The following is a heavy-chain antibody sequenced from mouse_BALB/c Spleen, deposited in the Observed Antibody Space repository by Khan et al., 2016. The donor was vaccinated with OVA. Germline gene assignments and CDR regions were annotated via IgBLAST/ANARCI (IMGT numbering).Heavy chain of an antibody. CDR3: ARFHGGY. CDR2: INTYTGEP. J-gene: IGHJ2*01. CDR1: GYTFTDYV. V-gene: IGHV9-3-1*01. Sequence: QIQLVQSGPDLKKPGETVKISCKASGYTFTDYVMNWVKQAPGKGLTWMGWINTYTGEPTYADDFKGRFAFSLETSASTANLQINSLKNEDTATYFCARFHGGYWGQGTTLTVSS.